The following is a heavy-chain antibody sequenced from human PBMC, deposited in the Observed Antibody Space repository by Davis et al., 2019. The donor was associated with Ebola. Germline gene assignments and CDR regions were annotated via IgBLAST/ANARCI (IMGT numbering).Heavy chain of an antibody. J-gene: IGHJ4*02. CDR3: AKNRRFDY. V-gene: IGHV4-34*01. D-gene: IGHD2/OR15-2a*01. CDR2: IKHNGNT. Sequence: PSETLSLTCAVYGGSFSGYYWSWIRQPPGKGLEWIGEIKHNGNTNYNPSLKSRVTISVDTSKNQFFLNLPSVTAADTAVYYCAKNRRFDYWGLGTLVTVSS. CDR1: GGSFSGYY.